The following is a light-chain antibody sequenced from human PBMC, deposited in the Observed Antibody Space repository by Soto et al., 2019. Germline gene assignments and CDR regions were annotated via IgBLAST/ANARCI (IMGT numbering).Light chain of an antibody. CDR3: LQDYNYPYT. Sequence: AIQMTQSPSSLSASVGDRVTITCRASQDIRTDLAWYQQKPGKAPKLLIYAASSLQSGVSSRVSGSGSGTDFTLTIRSLQPEDFATYYCLQDYNYPYTFGQGTKLEIK. V-gene: IGKV1-6*01. J-gene: IGKJ2*01. CDR2: AAS. CDR1: QDIRTD.